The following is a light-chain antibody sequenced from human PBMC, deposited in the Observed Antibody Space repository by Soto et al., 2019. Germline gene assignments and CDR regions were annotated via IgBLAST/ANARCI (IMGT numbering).Light chain of an antibody. Sequence: QSALTQPTSVSGSPGQSITISCTGNHNDIGTYDYVSWYQQHPGRAPRLLIHGVTTRPSGISGRFSASKSGLTASLTISGLQHEDEDDYYCSSFTSNRIYVFGPGTKVTV. CDR2: GVT. CDR3: SSFTSNRIYV. V-gene: IGLV2-14*03. J-gene: IGLJ1*01. CDR1: HNDIGTYDY.